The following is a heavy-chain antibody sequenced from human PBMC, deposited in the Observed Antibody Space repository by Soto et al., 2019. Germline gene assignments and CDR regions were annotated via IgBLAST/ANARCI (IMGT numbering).Heavy chain of an antibody. J-gene: IGHJ6*02. Sequence: ASVKVSFKACGYTFTSYYMHWLRQARGQGREWMGRINPSGGSTSYAQKFQGRVTMTRDTSTSTVYMELSSLRSEDTAVYYCARESEPYDFWSGYSLTNLYYYYGMDVWGQGTTVTVSS. CDR1: GYTFTSYY. CDR2: INPSGGST. D-gene: IGHD3-3*01. V-gene: IGHV1-46*01. CDR3: ARESEPYDFWSGYSLTNLYYYYGMDV.